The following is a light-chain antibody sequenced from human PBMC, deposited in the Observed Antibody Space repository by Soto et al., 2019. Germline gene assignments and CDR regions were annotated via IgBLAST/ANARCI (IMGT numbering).Light chain of an antibody. V-gene: IGKV3D-20*02. Sequence: IRLTQSPGTLSLSPGERVTLSCRASQSLSSNYLAWYQQKHGQAPRLLIYGASNRATGIPDRFSGSGSGTDFTLTISSLEPEDFAVYYCQQRSNWPITFGQGTRLEIK. CDR2: GAS. CDR1: QSLSSNY. J-gene: IGKJ5*01. CDR3: QQRSNWPIT.